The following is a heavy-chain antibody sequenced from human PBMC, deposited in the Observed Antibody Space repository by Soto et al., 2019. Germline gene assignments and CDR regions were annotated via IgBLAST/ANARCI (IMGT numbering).Heavy chain of an antibody. D-gene: IGHD2-21*02. V-gene: IGHV3-23*01. CDR1: GFTFSSYA. Sequence: EVQLLESGGGLVQPGGSLRLSCAASGFTFSSYAMSWVRQAPGKGLEWVSAISGSGGSRYYADSVKGRFTISRDNSKNTLYLQMNSLRAEDTAVYYCAKQNGYGGNSELEYWGQGTLVTVSS. J-gene: IGHJ4*02. CDR3: AKQNGYGGNSELEY. CDR2: ISGSGGSR.